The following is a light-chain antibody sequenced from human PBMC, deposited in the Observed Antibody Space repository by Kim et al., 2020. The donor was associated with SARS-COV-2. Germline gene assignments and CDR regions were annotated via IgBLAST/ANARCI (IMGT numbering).Light chain of an antibody. Sequence: TVLRQSPSTLSLSPGERATLSCRASQTVTSNYLAWYQQKPGQAPRLLIYGASSRATGIPDRFSGSGSGTDFTLTISRLEPEDFAVYYCQQYASSPATFGQGT. CDR1: QTVTSNY. CDR2: GAS. J-gene: IGKJ5*01. CDR3: QQYASSPAT. V-gene: IGKV3-20*01.